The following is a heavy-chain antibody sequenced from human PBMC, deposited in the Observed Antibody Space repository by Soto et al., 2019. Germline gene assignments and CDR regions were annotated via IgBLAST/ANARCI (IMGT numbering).Heavy chain of an antibody. CDR3: AREEMATSLNYYYYGMDV. D-gene: IGHD5-12*01. V-gene: IGHV1-46*01. J-gene: IGHJ6*02. Sequence: ASVKVSCKASGYNFTIYYMHWVRQAPGQGREWMGIINPSGGSTSYAQKFQGRVTMTRDTSTSTVYMELSSLRSEDTAVYYCAREEMATSLNYYYYGMDVWGQGTTVTVSS. CDR1: GYNFTIYY. CDR2: INPSGGST.